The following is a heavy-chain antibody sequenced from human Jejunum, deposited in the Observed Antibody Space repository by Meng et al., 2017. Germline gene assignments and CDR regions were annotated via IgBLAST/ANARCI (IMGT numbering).Heavy chain of an antibody. V-gene: IGHV3-30*01. CDR1: GFTFSSYA. CDR3: ARVVYSGSSSRCSTDYWYGLDV. Sequence: GESLKISCAASGFTFSSYAMHWVRQAPGKGLEWVAVISYDGSNTDYADSVKGRFTISKDNSKNTLYLEMDSLRAEDTAVYYCARVVYSGSSSRCSTDYWYGLDVWGQGTTVTVSS. CDR2: ISYDGSNT. J-gene: IGHJ6*02. D-gene: IGHD2-15*01.